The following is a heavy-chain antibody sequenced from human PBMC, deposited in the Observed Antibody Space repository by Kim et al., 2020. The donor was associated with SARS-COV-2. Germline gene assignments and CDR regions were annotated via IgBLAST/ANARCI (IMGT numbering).Heavy chain of an antibody. J-gene: IGHJ6*03. Sequence: GWSLRLSCAPSGFTFSSFGMSWVRQAPGKGLEWVSAIRNSGDNTYHADSVKGRFTTSRDNSKNTLYLQMNSLRAEDTATYYCARRGREYYMDVWGKGTTVTVSS. V-gene: IGHV3-23*01. D-gene: IGHD3-16*01. CDR3: ARRGREYYMDV. CDR1: GFTFSSFG. CDR2: IRNSGDNT.